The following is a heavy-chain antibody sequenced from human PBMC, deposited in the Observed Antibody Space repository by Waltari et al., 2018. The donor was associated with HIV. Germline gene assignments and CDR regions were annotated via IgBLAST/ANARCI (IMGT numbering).Heavy chain of an antibody. CDR1: GYSFSDYW. V-gene: IGHV5-51*01. Sequence: VQLVQSGAEVKKPGESLKISCEGSGYSFSDYWIAWVRQMPGKGLEWMGIILPGDSCTRSSPSFQGQVTISADKSITNAYLQWSSLKASDTAMYYCARLPPYYFDRGGYLDYWGQGTLVTVSS. D-gene: IGHD3-22*01. CDR2: ILPGDSCT. J-gene: IGHJ4*02. CDR3: ARLPPYYFDRGGYLDY.